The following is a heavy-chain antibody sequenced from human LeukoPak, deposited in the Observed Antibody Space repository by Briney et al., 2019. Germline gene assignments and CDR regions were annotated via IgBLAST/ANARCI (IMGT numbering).Heavy chain of an antibody. Sequence: ASVKVSWKASGYTFTSYDINWVRQANGQGLEWMGLMNPNSGNTGYAQKFQGTVTMTRNTSISTAYMELSSLRSEDTAVYYCARGPYCSGGSCYLGNYYYYGMDVWGQGTTVTVSS. CDR1: GYTFTSYD. V-gene: IGHV1-8*01. CDR3: ARGPYCSGGSCYLGNYYYYGMDV. D-gene: IGHD2-15*01. J-gene: IGHJ6*02. CDR2: MNPNSGNT.